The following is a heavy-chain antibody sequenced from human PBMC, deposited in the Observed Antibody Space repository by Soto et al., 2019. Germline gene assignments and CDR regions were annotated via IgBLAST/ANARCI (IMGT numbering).Heavy chain of an antibody. J-gene: IGHJ4*02. D-gene: IGHD6-13*01. V-gene: IGHV4-59*01. CDR3: XXXYSSSFDY. CDR2: IYYSGST. CDR1: GGSISSYY. Sequence: QVQLQESGPGLVKPSETLSLTCTVSGGSISSYYWSWIRQPPGKGLEWIGYIYYSGSTNYKPSLXXXXXXXVDXXKNXXXXXXXXVXAADXAVXXXXXXYSSSFDYWGQGTLVTVSS.